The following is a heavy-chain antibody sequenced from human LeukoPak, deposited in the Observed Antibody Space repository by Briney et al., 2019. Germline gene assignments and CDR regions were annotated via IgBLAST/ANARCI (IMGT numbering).Heavy chain of an antibody. J-gene: IGHJ6*03. CDR3: ARVEVTAGYYPHYYYYMDV. V-gene: IGHV1-8*03. D-gene: IGHD3-22*01. CDR2: MNPNSGNT. Sequence: ASVKVSCKASGYTFTSYDINWVRQATGQGLEWMGWMNPNSGNTGYAQKFQGRVTITRNTSISTAYMELSSLRSEDTAVYYCARVEVTAGYYPHYYYYMDVWGKGTTVTASS. CDR1: GYTFTSYD.